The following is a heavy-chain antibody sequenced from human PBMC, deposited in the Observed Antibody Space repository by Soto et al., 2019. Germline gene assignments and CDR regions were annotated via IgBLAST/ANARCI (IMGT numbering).Heavy chain of an antibody. CDR3: ARVGGPRGNWYDY. V-gene: IGHV4-59*01. CDR1: GGSITSYY. J-gene: IGHJ5*01. CDR2: IYYSGSP. Sequence: QVQLQESGPGLVKPSETLSLTCTVSGGSITSYYWSWIRQSPGKGLEWIGYIYYSGSPNYNPSLKSRVTISLDTSNKQSSLKLTSVNAADTAVYYCARVGGPRGNWYDYWGQGALVTVSS. D-gene: IGHD3-10*01.